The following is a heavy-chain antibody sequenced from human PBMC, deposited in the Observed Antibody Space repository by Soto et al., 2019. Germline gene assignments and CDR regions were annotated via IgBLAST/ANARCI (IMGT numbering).Heavy chain of an antibody. CDR1: GGSISSSSYY. J-gene: IGHJ5*02. Sequence: SETLSLTCTVSGGSISSSSYYWGWIRQPPGKGLEWIGSIYYSGSTYYNPSLKSRVTISVDTSKNQFSLKLSSVTAADTAVYYCVRELGIWGWFDPWGQGTLVTVSS. CDR3: VRELGIWGWFDP. CDR2: IYYSGST. D-gene: IGHD7-27*01. V-gene: IGHV4-39*07.